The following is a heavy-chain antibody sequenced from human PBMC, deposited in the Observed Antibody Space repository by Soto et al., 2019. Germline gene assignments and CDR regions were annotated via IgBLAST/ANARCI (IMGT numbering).Heavy chain of an antibody. Sequence: EVQLLESGGGLVKPGGSLRLSCAASGFTFSSYAMTWVRQTPGKGLEWVSVTNNNVGRTHYADSVKGRFTLSRDNSTNTLYLQINRLRVEETAVYYCAILGAGRPMYYYGSADSWGQGTLVTVSS. CDR2: TNNNVGRT. CDR1: GFTFSSYA. V-gene: IGHV3-23*01. J-gene: IGHJ4*02. CDR3: AILGAGRPMYYYGSADS. D-gene: IGHD3-10*01.